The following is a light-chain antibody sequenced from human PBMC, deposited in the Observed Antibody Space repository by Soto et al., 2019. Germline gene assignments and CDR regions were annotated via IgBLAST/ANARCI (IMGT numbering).Light chain of an antibody. CDR2: SAS. CDR1: QRIGTF. V-gene: IGKV1-39*01. Sequence: SHVTQSPSSLSASVGDSVTITFRTSQRIGTFLNWYQQRQGRAPNLLIYSASTLQSGVPSRFNAGGSGTDFTLTITSLQTEDSATYYCQLSYNAWTFGQGTKVDIK. CDR3: QLSYNAWT. J-gene: IGKJ1*01.